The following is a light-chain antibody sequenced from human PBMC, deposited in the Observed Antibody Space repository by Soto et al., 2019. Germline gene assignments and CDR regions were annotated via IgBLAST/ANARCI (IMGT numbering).Light chain of an antibody. J-gene: IGKJ4*01. Sequence: EIVMTQSPATLSVSPGERATLSCRASQSVSTNVAWYQQTPGQAPRLLIYAASTRATGIPARFSGSGSGTEFTLTISSLQSEDFALYYCQQYNNWLTFGGGTKVEIK. CDR2: AAS. CDR1: QSVSTN. V-gene: IGKV3-15*01. CDR3: QQYNNWLT.